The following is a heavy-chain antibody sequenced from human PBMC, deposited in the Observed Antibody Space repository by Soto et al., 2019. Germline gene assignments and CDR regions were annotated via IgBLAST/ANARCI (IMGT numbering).Heavy chain of an antibody. CDR3: AREYQRSGYYAEGMDV. V-gene: IGHV4-30-4*01. Sequence: KPWETLSLTCTGSGGSISSGDYYWSWIRQPPGKGLEWIGYIYYSGSTYYNPSLKSRVTISVDTSKNQFSLKLSSVTAADTAVCYCAREYQRSGYYAEGMDVWGQGTTVPVS. CDR2: IYYSGST. D-gene: IGHD3-3*01. CDR1: GGSISSGDYY. J-gene: IGHJ6*02.